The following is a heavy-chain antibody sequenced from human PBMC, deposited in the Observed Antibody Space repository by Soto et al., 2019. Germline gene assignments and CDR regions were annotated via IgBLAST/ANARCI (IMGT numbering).Heavy chain of an antibody. Sequence: SVKVSCKASGGTFSSYTISWVRQAPGQGLEWMGRIIPILGIANYAQKFQGRVTITAEKSTGTAYMELSSLRSEDTAVYYCARDRYPEITIFGVVTHNPWFDPWGQGTLVTVS. CDR2: IIPILGIA. D-gene: IGHD3-3*01. J-gene: IGHJ5*02. CDR3: ARDRYPEITIFGVVTHNPWFDP. V-gene: IGHV1-69*04. CDR1: GGTFSSYT.